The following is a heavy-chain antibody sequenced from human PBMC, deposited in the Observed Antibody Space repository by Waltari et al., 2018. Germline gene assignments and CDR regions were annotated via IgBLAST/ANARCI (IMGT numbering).Heavy chain of an antibody. CDR2: SIGTFVAP. D-gene: IGHD6-19*01. V-gene: IGHV1-69*05. J-gene: IGHJ3*02. CDR3: ATSSSGWYQDASDI. Sequence: QVQLLQSGAEVKKPGSSVRVSCTASGGTLRSYASRWVRQAHVQGLEWMGGSIGTFVAPNYEQKFQGRITITTDESARTDYMELSSLRSDDTAVYFCATSSSGWYQDASDIWGHGTLVTVS. CDR1: GGTLRSYA.